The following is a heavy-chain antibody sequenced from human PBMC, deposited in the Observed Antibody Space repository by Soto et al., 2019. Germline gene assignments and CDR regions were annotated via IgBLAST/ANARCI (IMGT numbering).Heavy chain of an antibody. D-gene: IGHD4-17*01. Sequence: PSETLSLTCTVSGGSISSYYWSWIRQPPGKGLEWIGYIYYSGSTNYNPSLKSRVTISVDTSKNQFSLKLSSVPAADTAVYYCARDLGGYGDSNFDYWGQGTLVTVSS. CDR2: IYYSGST. V-gene: IGHV4-59*01. CDR3: ARDLGGYGDSNFDY. J-gene: IGHJ4*02. CDR1: GGSISSYY.